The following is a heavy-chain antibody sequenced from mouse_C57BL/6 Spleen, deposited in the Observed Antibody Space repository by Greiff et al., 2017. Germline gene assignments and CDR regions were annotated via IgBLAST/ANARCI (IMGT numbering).Heavy chain of an antibody. V-gene: IGHV1-52*01. D-gene: IGHD1-1*01. CDR3: ARGDYYGSSWGGFDY. CDR1: GYTFTSYW. Sequence: VQLQQPGAELVRPGSSVKLSCKASGYTFTSYWMHWVKQRPIQGLEWIGNIDPSDSETHYNQKFKDKATLTVDKSSSTAYMQLSSLTSEDSAVYYCARGDYYGSSWGGFDYWGQGTTLTVSS. CDR2: IDPSDSET. J-gene: IGHJ2*01.